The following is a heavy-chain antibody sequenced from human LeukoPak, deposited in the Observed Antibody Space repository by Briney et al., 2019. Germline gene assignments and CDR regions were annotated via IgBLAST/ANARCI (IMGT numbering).Heavy chain of an antibody. Sequence: PGGSLRLSCAASGFTFSNYAMSWVRQAPGKGLEWVSSISGSGGSTYYADSVKGRFTISRDNSKNTLYLQMNSLRAEDTAVYYCAREGLAYYYYYMDVWGKGTTVTVSS. J-gene: IGHJ6*03. CDR3: AREGLAYYYYYMDV. V-gene: IGHV3-23*01. CDR1: GFTFSNYA. CDR2: ISGSGGST.